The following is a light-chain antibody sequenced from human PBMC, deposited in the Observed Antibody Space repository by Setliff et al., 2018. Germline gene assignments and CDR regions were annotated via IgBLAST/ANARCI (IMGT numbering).Light chain of an antibody. J-gene: IGLJ1*01. Sequence: QSALAQPASVSGSPGQSITISCTGTGTYNYVSWYQQHPGKAPQLIISDVTNRPSGVSNRFSASKSGNTASLTISGLQPEDDADYYCSSYTSNSTYVFGTGTKVTVL. CDR1: GTYNY. CDR2: DVT. CDR3: SSYTSNSTYV. V-gene: IGLV2-14*03.